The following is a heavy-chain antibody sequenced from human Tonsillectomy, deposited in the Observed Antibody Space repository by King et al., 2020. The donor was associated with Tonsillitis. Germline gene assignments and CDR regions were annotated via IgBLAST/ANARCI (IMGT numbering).Heavy chain of an antibody. CDR1: GGSISSYY. V-gene: IGHV4-59*01. J-gene: IGHJ5*02. CDR2: IYYSGST. D-gene: IGHD4-17*01. Sequence: QLQESGPGLVKPSETLSLTCTVSGGSISSYYWSWIRQPPGKGLEWIGYIYYSGSTNYNPSLKSRVTISVDTSKNQFSLKLSSVTAADTAVYYCARDLDDYGESGWFDPWGQGPLVTVSS. CDR3: ARDLDDYGESGWFDP.